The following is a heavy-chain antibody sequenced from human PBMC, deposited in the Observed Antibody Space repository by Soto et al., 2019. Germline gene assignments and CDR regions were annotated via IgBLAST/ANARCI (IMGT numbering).Heavy chain of an antibody. CDR1: GGTFSNSA. CDR3: ASDKDRLQLGGNYYYILDV. CDR2: IMPIFRTP. Sequence: QVQLEQSGAEVKKPGSSVKVSCKASGGTFSNSAISWVRQAPGQGLEWMGGIMPIFRTPDYAQKFQGRVTITADESTSTVYMELRGLRSDDTAVYYCASDKDRLQLGGNYYYILDVWGQGTTVTVSS. D-gene: IGHD5-12*01. J-gene: IGHJ6*02. V-gene: IGHV1-69*12.